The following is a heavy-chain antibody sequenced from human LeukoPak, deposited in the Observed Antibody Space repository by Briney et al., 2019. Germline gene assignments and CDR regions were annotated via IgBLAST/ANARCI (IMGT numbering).Heavy chain of an antibody. Sequence: GGSLRLSCAASGFTFSSYWMSWVRQAPGKGLEWVANIKQDGSEKYYVDSVKGRFTISRDNAKNSLYLQMSSLRAEDTAVYYCARETAAAYYYYGMDVWGQGTTVTVSS. CDR1: GFTFSSYW. CDR3: ARETAAAYYYYGMDV. V-gene: IGHV3-7*03. D-gene: IGHD6-13*01. CDR2: IKQDGSEK. J-gene: IGHJ6*02.